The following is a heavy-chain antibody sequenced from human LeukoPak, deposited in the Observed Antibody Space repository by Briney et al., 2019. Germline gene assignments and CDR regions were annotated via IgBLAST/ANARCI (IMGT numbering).Heavy chain of an antibody. J-gene: IGHJ3*02. D-gene: IGHD3-16*01. CDR3: ARDPPGGAFDI. V-gene: IGHV3-11*01. CDR2: VSSSGSTI. Sequence: GGSLRLSCAASGFTFSDYYMSWIRQAPGKGLEWVSYVSSSGSTIYYADSVKGRFTISRDNAKNSLCLQMNSLRAEDTAVYYCARDPPGGAFDIWGQGTMVTVSS. CDR1: GFTFSDYY.